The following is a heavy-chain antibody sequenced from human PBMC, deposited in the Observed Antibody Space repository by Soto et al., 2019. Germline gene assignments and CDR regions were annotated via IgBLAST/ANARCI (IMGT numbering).Heavy chain of an antibody. D-gene: IGHD5-18*01. V-gene: IGHV3-15*07. CDR3: TTADTAMVGILAFDI. CDR2: IKSKTDGGTT. Sequence: GGSLRLSCAASGFTFSNAWMNWVRQAPGKGLEWVGRIKSKTDGGTTDYAAPVKGRFTISRDDSKNTLYLQMNSLKTEDTAVYYCTTADTAMVGILAFDIWGQGTMVTVSS. J-gene: IGHJ3*02. CDR1: GFTFSNAW.